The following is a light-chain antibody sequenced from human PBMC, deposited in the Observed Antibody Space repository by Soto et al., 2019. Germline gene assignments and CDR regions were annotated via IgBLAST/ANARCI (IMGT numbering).Light chain of an antibody. CDR1: ESIISTY. Sequence: EIVLTQSPGTLSLSPGDRATLSCRASESIISTYLGWYQQRPGQAPRLLIYGTSSRASGISDRFTGSGSGTEFTFTITRLEPDDFAVYYCQQYGSPPYNFGQGTNLEIK. V-gene: IGKV3-20*01. CDR3: QQYGSPPYN. J-gene: IGKJ2*01. CDR2: GTS.